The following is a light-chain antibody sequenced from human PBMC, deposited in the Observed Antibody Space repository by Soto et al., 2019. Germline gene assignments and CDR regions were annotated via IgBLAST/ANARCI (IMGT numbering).Light chain of an antibody. J-gene: IGKJ2*01. V-gene: IGKV3-20*01. Sequence: EIVLTQSPGTLSLSPGEGATLSCRASQSVTSNYLAWYQQKPGQAPRLLIYGASSRATGIPDRFSGSGSGTDFTLTISRLGPEDSAVYYCQQYVSSPITFGQGTKVEIK. CDR1: QSVTSNY. CDR2: GAS. CDR3: QQYVSSPIT.